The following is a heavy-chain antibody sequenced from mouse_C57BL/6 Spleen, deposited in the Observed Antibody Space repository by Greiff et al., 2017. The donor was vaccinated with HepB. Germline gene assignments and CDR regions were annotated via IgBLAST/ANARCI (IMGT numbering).Heavy chain of an antibody. V-gene: IGHV14-1*01. CDR2: IDPEAGDT. CDR1: GFNIKDYY. Sequence: EVQLQQSGAELVRPGASVKLSCTASGFNIKDYYMHWVKQRPEQGLEWIGRIDPEAGDTEYAPKFQGKATMTADTSSNTAYLQLSSLTSEDTAVYYCTLIYYDYDAAMDYWGQGTSVTVSS. D-gene: IGHD2-4*01. CDR3: TLIYYDYDAAMDY. J-gene: IGHJ4*01.